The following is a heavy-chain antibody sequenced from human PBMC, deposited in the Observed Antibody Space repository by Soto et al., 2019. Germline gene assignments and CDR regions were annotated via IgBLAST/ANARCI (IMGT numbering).Heavy chain of an antibody. V-gene: IGHV1-46*01. J-gene: IGHJ4*02. CDR1: GYTLTTYY. D-gene: IGHD1-26*01. CDR3: ARTWDLLDY. Sequence: ASVKVSCKASGYTLTTYYMHWVRQAPGQGLEWMGIINPSGGSTTYAQKFQGRVTMTSDTSASTVYMELSSLRSDDTAVYYCARTWDLLDYWGQGTLVTVSS. CDR2: INPSGGST.